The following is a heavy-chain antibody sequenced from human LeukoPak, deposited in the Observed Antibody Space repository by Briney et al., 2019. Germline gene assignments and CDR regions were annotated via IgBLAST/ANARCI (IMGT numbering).Heavy chain of an antibody. CDR3: ARDAHYDILTGYYKGPYYYYGMDV. Sequence: GGSLRLSCAASGFTFSSYGMHWVRQAPGKGLEWVAVIWYDGSNKYYADSVKGRFTISRDNSKNTLYLQMNSLRAEDTAVYYCARDAHYDILTGYYKGPYYYYGMDVWGQGTTVTVSS. V-gene: IGHV3-33*01. D-gene: IGHD3-9*01. CDR2: IWYDGSNK. CDR1: GFTFSSYG. J-gene: IGHJ6*02.